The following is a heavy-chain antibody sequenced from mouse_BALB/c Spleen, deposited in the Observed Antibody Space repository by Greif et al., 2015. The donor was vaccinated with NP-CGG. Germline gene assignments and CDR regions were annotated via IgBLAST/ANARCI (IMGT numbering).Heavy chain of an antibody. V-gene: IGHV5-12-1*01. CDR2: ISSGGGST. Sequence: EVKLVESGGGLVKPGGSLKLSCAASGFAFSGYDMSWVRQTPEKRLEWVAYISSGGGSTYYPDTVKGRFTISRDNAKNTLYLQMSSLKSEDTAMYYCARQDVYYFDYWGQGTTLTVSS. CDR3: ARQDVYYFDY. CDR1: GFAFSGYD. J-gene: IGHJ2*01.